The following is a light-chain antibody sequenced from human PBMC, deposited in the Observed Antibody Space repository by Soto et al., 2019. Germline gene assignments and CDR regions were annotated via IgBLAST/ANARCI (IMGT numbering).Light chain of an antibody. Sequence: DIQMTQSPSTLSASVGDRGTITCRASQSTRTWLAWYQPRPGKTPKLLISEASKLESGVPSRFSGSGSGTEFTLTISSLQPDDFATYYCQQYCTYPSAFGQGTKVEIK. CDR3: QQYCTYPSA. CDR1: QSTRTW. CDR2: EAS. V-gene: IGKV1-5*03. J-gene: IGKJ1*01.